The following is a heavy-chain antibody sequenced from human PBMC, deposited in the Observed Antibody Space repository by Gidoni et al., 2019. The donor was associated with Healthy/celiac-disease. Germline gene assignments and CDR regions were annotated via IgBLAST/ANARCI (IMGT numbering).Heavy chain of an antibody. D-gene: IGHD3-22*01. V-gene: IGHV3-30*18. CDR1: GFTFSSYG. CDR3: AKTRKRYDSSGLDAFDI. Sequence: QVQLVESGGGVVQPGRSLRLSCAASGFTFSSYGMHWVRQAPGKGLEWVAVISYDGSNKYYADSVKGRFTISRDNSKNTLYLQMNSLRAEDTAVYYCAKTRKRYDSSGLDAFDIWGQGTMVTVSS. J-gene: IGHJ3*02. CDR2: ISYDGSNK.